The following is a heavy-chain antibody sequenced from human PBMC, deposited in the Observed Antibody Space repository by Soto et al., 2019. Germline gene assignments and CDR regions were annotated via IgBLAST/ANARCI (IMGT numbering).Heavy chain of an antibody. D-gene: IGHD2-15*01. CDR3: ARDRWTGDCSGGSCYPRKYNWFDP. CDR2: IIPIFGTA. Sequence: SVKVSCKASGGTFSSYAISWVRQAPGQGLELMGGIIPIFGTANYAQKFQGRVTITADESTSTAYMELSSLRSEDTAVYYCARDRWTGDCSGGSCYPRKYNWFDPWGQGTLVTVSS. CDR1: GGTFSSYA. J-gene: IGHJ5*02. V-gene: IGHV1-69*13.